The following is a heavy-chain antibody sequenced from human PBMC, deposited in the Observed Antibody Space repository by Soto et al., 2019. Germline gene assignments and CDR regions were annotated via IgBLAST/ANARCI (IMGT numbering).Heavy chain of an antibody. CDR1: GFIFSNYW. CDR2: LSSRTT. D-gene: IGHD3-22*01. CDR3: AIRGITMTRWTFDI. J-gene: IGHJ3*02. V-gene: IGHV3-23*01. Sequence: GGSLRLSCAASGFIFSNYWMHWVRQAPEKRLVWVSALSSRTTQYADSVKGRFTMSRDSSKNTLYLQMNTLRAEDTAVYYCAIRGITMTRWTFDIWGQGTMVTVSS.